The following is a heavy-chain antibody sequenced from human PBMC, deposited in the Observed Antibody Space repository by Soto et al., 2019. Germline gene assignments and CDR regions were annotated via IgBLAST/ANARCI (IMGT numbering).Heavy chain of an antibody. V-gene: IGHV4-59*01. CDR3: ARGNWEFPS. CDR2: IYSSGST. J-gene: IGHJ5*02. D-gene: IGHD7-27*01. CDR1: GGSICNYY. Sequence: PSETLSLACTVSGGSICNYYWSWIRQPPGKGLEWIGYIYSSGSTNYNPSLKSRVTISADTSKNQVSLKLTSVTAADTAVYYCARGNWEFPSWGQGTLVTIS.